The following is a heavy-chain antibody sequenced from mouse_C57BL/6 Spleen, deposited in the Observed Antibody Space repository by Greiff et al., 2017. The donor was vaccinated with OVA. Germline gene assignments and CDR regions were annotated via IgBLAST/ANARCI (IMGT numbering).Heavy chain of an antibody. CDR1: GYTFTSYW. CDR3: ARREAYSYAMDY. CDR2: IDPSDSYT. J-gene: IGHJ4*01. V-gene: IGHV1-59*01. Sequence: VQLQQPGAELVRPGTSVKLSCKASGYTFTSYWMHWVKQRPGQGLEWIGVIDPSDSYTNYNQKFKGKATLTVDTSSSTAYMQLSSLTSEDSAVYYCARREAYSYAMDYWGQGTSVTVSS. D-gene: IGHD1-1*01.